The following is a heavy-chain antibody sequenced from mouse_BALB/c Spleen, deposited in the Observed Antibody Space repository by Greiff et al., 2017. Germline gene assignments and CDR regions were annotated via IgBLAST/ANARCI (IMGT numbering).Heavy chain of an antibody. Sequence: VKLMESGAELAKPGASVKMSCKASGYTFTSYWMHWVKQRPGQGLEWIGYINPSTGYTEYNQKFKDKATLTADKSSSTAYMQLSSLTSEDSAVYYCARSRYYFDYWGQGTTLTVSS. V-gene: IGHV1-7*01. CDR3: ARSRYYFDY. CDR2: INPSTGYT. CDR1: GYTFTSYW. J-gene: IGHJ2*01.